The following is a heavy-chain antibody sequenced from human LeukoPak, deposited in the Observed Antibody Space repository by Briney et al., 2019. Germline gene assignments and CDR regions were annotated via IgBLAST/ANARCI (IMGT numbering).Heavy chain of an antibody. CDR1: GWSFSDYP. CDR3: ARVGYSYSINDWSRTGLGAYPTKYYYYMDV. Sequence: KPSEPLSLTFAVYGWSFSDYPWSWFRQPPGKGLEWFGEINDVVGTNHNQSPMSRVIMSVDTSKNQCSLKVSSVTAADTAVYYCARVGYSYSINDWSRTGLGAYPTKYYYYMDVWGKGTTVTVSS. V-gene: IGHV4-34*01. J-gene: IGHJ6*03. CDR2: INDVVGT. D-gene: IGHD5-18*01.